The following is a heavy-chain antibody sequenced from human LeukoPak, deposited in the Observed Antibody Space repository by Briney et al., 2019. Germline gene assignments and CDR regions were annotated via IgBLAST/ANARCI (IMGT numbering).Heavy chain of an antibody. CDR2: IYYSGST. V-gene: IGHV4-30-4*08. Sequence: SETLSLTRTVSGGSISSGDYYWSWVRPPPGKGLEWVGYIYYSGSTYYNPSLKSRVTISVDPSKNQCSLKLSSVTAADTAVYCCARVLTVSYYYMDVWGKGTTVTVSS. CDR1: GGSISSGDYY. D-gene: IGHD4-17*01. CDR3: ARVLTVSYYYMDV. J-gene: IGHJ6*03.